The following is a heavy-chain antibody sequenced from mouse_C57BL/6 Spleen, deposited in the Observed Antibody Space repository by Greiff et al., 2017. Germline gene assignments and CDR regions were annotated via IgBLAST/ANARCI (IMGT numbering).Heavy chain of an antibody. Sequence: QVQLKESGAELARPGASVKLSCKASGYTFTSYGISWVKQRTGQGLEWIGEIYPRSGNTYYNEKFKGKATLTADKSSSTAYMELRSLTSEDSAVYFCARSGDKGGAMDYWGQGTSVTVSS. CDR1: GYTFTSYG. CDR2: IYPRSGNT. J-gene: IGHJ4*01. D-gene: IGHD3-3*01. V-gene: IGHV1-81*01. CDR3: ARSGDKGGAMDY.